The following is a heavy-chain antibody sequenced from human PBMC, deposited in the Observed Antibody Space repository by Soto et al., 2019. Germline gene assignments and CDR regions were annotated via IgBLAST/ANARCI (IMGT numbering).Heavy chain of an antibody. CDR1: GGSVRSSTYY. Sequence: PSETLSLTCTVSGGSVRSSTYYWGWIRQAPGKGLEWIASIYYSGRTHNNPSLKSRVTISVDTSKNQFSLKLSSVTAADTAVYYCAREPLTWGQGTLVTVSS. J-gene: IGHJ4*02. CDR2: IYYSGRT. V-gene: IGHV4-39*07. CDR3: AREPLT.